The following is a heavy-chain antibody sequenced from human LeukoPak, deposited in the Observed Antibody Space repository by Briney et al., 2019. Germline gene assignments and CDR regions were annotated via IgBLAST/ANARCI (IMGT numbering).Heavy chain of an antibody. CDR2: TNPDNGNT. J-gene: IGHJ2*01. Sequence: ASVKVSCKTSGYTFTTYGITWVRQAPGQGLEWMGWTNPDNGNTNYAQKFQGRVSITTDTSTRTAYMELRSLRSDDTAVYYCARDRGYSSGWYEHGWYFDLWGRGTLVTVSS. CDR3: ARDRGYSSGWYEHGWYFDL. V-gene: IGHV1-18*01. D-gene: IGHD6-19*01. CDR1: GYTFTTYG.